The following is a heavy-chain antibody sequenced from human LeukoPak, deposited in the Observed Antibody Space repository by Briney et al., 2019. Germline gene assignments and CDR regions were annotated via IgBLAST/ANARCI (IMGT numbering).Heavy chain of an antibody. CDR1: GGSISSGGYS. CDR3: ARDGYNSGHYFYYMDV. J-gene: IGHJ6*03. CDR2: IYYSGST. V-gene: IGHV4-30-4*07. D-gene: IGHD5-24*01. Sequence: PSETLSLTCAVSGGSISSGGYSWSWLRQPPGKGLEGIGYIYYSGSTYYNPSLKSRVTISVDTSKNQFSLKLKSVTAADTAVYFCARDGYNSGHYFYYMDVWGKGTTVTVSS.